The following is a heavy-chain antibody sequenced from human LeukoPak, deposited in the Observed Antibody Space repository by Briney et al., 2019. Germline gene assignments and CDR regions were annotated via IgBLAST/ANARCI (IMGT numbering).Heavy chain of an antibody. CDR3: ARDLAKGSYFDY. CDR1: GFTFNTYA. Sequence: GGSLRLSCAASGFTFNTYAMHWVRQAPGKGLEWVAFMWNDGSKTYYADSVKGRFTISRDNSKNTLYLQMNTLRAEDTAIYYCARDLAKGSYFDYWGQGTLVTVSS. CDR2: MWNDGSKT. D-gene: IGHD3-10*01. J-gene: IGHJ4*02. V-gene: IGHV3-33*01.